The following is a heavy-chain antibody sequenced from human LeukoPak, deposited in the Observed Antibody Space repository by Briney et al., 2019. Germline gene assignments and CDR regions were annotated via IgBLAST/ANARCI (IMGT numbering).Heavy chain of an antibody. CDR3: AREKYNDSGPDAYDV. CDR2: VYSAGNT. V-gene: IGHV3-53*01. D-gene: IGHD3-22*01. CDR1: GFIVSSNY. Sequence: GGSLRLSCAASGFIVSSNYMTWVRQAPGKGLEWVSAVYSAGNTFYADSVKARFTISRDKSKNTLYLQMDRLTAEDTAVYYCAREKYNDSGPDAYDVWGQGTLVFVSS. J-gene: IGHJ3*01.